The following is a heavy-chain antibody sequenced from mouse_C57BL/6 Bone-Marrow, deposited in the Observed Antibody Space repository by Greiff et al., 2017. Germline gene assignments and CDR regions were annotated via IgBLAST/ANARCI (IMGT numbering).Heavy chain of an antibody. CDR1: GYTFTDYN. J-gene: IGHJ3*01. D-gene: IGHD1-1*01. CDR2: INPTNGGT. Sequence: VQLQQPGPELVKPGASVKMSCKASGYTFTDYNMHWVKQSHGKSLEWIGNINPTNGGTSYNQKFKGKATLTVNKSSSTAYMQLRSLTSEDSAVYYGARQDYGSSTWFAFWGQGTLVTVSA. CDR3: ARQDYGSSTWFAF. V-gene: IGHV1-22*01.